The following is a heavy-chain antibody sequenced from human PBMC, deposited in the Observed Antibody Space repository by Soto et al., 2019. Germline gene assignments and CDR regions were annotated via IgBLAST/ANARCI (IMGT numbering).Heavy chain of an antibody. J-gene: IGHJ3*02. CDR2: INPSGGST. D-gene: IGHD1-26*01. Sequence: ASVTASFTTSGSTLPSYCMHWVLQAPGQWLEWMGTINPSGGSTSYAQKFQGRVTMTRDTSTSTVYMELSSLRSEDTAVYYCASSIVGALRSAFDIWGQGKMVTGS. V-gene: IGHV1-46*01. CDR3: ASSIVGALRSAFDI. CDR1: GSTLPSYC.